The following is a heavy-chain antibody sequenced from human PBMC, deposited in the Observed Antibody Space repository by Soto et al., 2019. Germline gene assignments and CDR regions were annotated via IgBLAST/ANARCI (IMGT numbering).Heavy chain of an antibody. D-gene: IGHD2-15*01. Sequence: ASVKVSCKASGYTFTSYGISWVRQAPGQGLEWMGWISAYNGNTNYAQKLQGRVTMTTDTSTSTAYMELRSLRSDDTAVYYCARDGYCSXGSCYVDGPYYYYGMDVWGQGTTVTVSS. V-gene: IGHV1-18*04. CDR1: GYTFTSYG. CDR3: ARDGYCSXGSCYVDGPYYYYGMDV. J-gene: IGHJ6*02. CDR2: ISAYNGNT.